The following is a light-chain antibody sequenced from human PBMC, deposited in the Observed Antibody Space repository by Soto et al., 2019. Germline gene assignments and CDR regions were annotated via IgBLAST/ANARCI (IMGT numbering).Light chain of an antibody. CDR3: QQRYNWLT. V-gene: IGKV3-11*01. CDR2: GTS. Sequence: EIVLTQSPATLSLSPGERATLSCRASQSVTKYLAWYQQKPGQAPRLLIFGTSNRATGIPARFSGSGSGTDFTLTISSLESDDSGIYYCQQRYNWLTFGGGTKVDIK. J-gene: IGKJ4*01. CDR1: QSVTKY.